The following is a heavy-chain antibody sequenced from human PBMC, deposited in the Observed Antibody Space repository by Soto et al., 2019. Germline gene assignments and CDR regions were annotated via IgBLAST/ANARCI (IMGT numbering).Heavy chain of an antibody. Sequence: GASQKISGTGSGYSFTSYWIGSVRQMPGKGLEWMGIIYPGDSDTRYSPSFQGQVTISADKSISTAYLQGSSLKASDTAMYYCARHPGIAAAGKTGPSSMDVWGQGTTVTVSS. D-gene: IGHD6-13*01. J-gene: IGHJ6*02. CDR1: GYSFTSYW. V-gene: IGHV5-51*01. CDR3: ARHPGIAAAGKTGPSSMDV. CDR2: IYPGDSDT.